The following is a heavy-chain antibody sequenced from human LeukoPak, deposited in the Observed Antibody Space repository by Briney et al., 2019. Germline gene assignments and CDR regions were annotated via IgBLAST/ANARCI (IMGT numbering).Heavy chain of an antibody. CDR1: GFTFSSYA. Sequence: GGSLRLSCAASGFTFSSYAMSWIRQVPAKGLEWVSAISTTTYYADFVEGRFTISRDNSKNTLYLQMNSLRAEDTAAYYCAKPIGPRYGDYHNSCFDSWGQGTLVTVSS. J-gene: IGHJ5*01. D-gene: IGHD4-17*01. CDR2: ISTTT. V-gene: IGHV3-23*01. CDR3: AKPIGPRYGDYHNSCFDS.